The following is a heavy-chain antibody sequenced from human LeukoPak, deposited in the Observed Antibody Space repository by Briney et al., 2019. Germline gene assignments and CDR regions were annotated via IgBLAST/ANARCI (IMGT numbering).Heavy chain of an antibody. Sequence: GGSLRLSCAASGVTFSSYAMSWVRQAPGKGLEWVSGISISGGSTSYADSVKGRFTISRDNAKNTLYLQMNSLRAEDTAVYYCASALQAIVVVPAAIGYWGQGTLVTVSS. J-gene: IGHJ4*02. CDR1: GVTFSSYA. V-gene: IGHV3-23*01. CDR2: ISISGGST. CDR3: ASALQAIVVVPAAIGY. D-gene: IGHD2-2*02.